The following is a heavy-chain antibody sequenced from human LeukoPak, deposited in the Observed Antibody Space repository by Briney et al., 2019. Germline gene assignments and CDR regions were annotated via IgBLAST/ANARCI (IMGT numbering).Heavy chain of an antibody. J-gene: IGHJ4*02. CDR1: GYTFTSYY. Sequence: ASVKVSCKASGYTFTSYYMHWVRQAPGQGLEWMGIINPSGGSTSYAQKFQGRVTLSTDTSTITVYMELSSLRSEDTAVYYCARGSAFVTTVTTAIYWGQGTLVTVSS. CDR3: ARGSAFVTTVTTAIY. V-gene: IGHV1-46*01. D-gene: IGHD4-17*01. CDR2: INPSGGST.